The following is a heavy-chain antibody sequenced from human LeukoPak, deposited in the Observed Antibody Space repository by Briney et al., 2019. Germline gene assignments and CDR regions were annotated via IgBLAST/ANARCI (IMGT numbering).Heavy chain of an antibody. CDR2: ISSSSSYI. Sequence: GGSLRLSCAASGFTFSSYSMNWVRQAPGKGLEWVSSISSSSSYIYYADSVKGRFTISRDNAENSLYLQMNSLRAEDTAVYYCARDREDAFDIWGQGTMVTVSS. CDR1: GFTFSSYS. CDR3: ARDREDAFDI. V-gene: IGHV3-21*01. J-gene: IGHJ3*02. D-gene: IGHD1-26*01.